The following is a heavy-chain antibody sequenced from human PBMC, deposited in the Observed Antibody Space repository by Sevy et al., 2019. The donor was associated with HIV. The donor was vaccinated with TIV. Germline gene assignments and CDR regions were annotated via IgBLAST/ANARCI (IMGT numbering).Heavy chain of an antibody. CDR2: ISYDGSNK. D-gene: IGHD3-16*02. V-gene: IGHV3-30-3*01. Sequence: GGSLRLSCAASGFTFSSYAMHWVRQAPGKGLEWVAVISYDGSNKYYADSVKGRFTISRDNSKNTLYQQMISLRAEDTAVYYCAISLCPSFSATVVTWEEAFDIWGQGTMVTVSS. J-gene: IGHJ3*02. CDR3: AISLCPSFSATVVTWEEAFDI. CDR1: GFTFSSYA.